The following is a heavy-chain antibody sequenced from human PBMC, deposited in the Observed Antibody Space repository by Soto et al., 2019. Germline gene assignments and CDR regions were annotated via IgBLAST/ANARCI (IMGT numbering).Heavy chain of an antibody. CDR1: GFSLSNARMG. CDR3: ARFLTIYYYDSSGFIDV. D-gene: IGHD3-22*01. CDR2: IFSNDEK. Sequence: SGPTLVNPTETLTLTCTVSGFSLSNARMGVSWIRQPPGKALEWLAHIFSNDEKSYSTSLKSRLTISKDTSKSQVVLTMTNMDPVDTATYYCARFLTIYYYDSSGFIDVRGQGTLVTVSS. J-gene: IGHJ4*02. V-gene: IGHV2-26*01.